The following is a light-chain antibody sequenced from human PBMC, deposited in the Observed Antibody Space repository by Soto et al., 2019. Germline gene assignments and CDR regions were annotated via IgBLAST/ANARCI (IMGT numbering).Light chain of an antibody. Sequence: QSALTQPPSASGSPGQSVTISCTGTSSDVGGYDYVSWYKQHPGKAPKLMIYEVSKRPSGVPDRFSGSKSGNTAGLTVSGLQAEDEADYYCSSYVGTNSYVFGTGTKLTVL. CDR3: SSYVGTNSYV. V-gene: IGLV2-8*01. CDR2: EVS. CDR1: SSDVGGYDY. J-gene: IGLJ1*01.